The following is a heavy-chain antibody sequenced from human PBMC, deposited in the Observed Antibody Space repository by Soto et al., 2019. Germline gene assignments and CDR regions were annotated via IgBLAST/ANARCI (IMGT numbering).Heavy chain of an antibody. CDR3: ARGLPEGYGGNLDS. D-gene: IGHD4-17*01. CDR2: IYYDVNT. V-gene: IGHV4-59*11. Sequence: QVHLQESGPGLVKPSETLSLNCTVSGDFIRSHYWTWVRQAPGKGLEWIGSIYYDVNTNYNPSLTSRVTISVNTSNQQFFLKVSSVTTADTAVYYCARGLPEGYGGNLDSWGQGTLVTVSS. CDR1: GDFIRSHY. J-gene: IGHJ4*02.